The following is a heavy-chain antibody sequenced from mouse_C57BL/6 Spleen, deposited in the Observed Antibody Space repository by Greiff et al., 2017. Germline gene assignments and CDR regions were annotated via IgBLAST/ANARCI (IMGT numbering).Heavy chain of an antibody. D-gene: IGHD1-1*01. CDR3: ARSDGSSYVGYYYAMDY. V-gene: IGHV1-85*01. J-gene: IGHJ4*01. CDR1: GYTFTSYD. Sequence: VQLQQSGPELVKPGASVKLSCKASGYTFTSYDINWVKQRPGQGLEWIGWIYPRDGSTKYNEKFKGKATLTVDTSSSTAYMELHSLTSEDSAVYFCARSDGSSYVGYYYAMDYWGQGTSVTVSS. CDR2: IYPRDGST.